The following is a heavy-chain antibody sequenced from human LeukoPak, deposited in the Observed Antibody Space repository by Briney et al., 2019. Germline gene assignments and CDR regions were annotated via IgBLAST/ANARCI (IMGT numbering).Heavy chain of an antibody. V-gene: IGHV3-21*01. CDR1: GFTFSSYS. D-gene: IGHD5-18*01. CDR2: ISSSSSYI. CDR3: PREKDTAMVTYYFDY. J-gene: IGHJ4*02. Sequence: GGSLRLSCAASGFTFSSYSMNWVRQAPGKGLEWVSSISSSSSYIYYADSVKGRFTISRDNAKNSLYLQMNSLRAEDTAVYYCPREKDTAMVTYYFDYWGQGTLVTVSS.